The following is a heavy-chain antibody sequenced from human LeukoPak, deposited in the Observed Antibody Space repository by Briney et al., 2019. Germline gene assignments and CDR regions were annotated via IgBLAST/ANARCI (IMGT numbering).Heavy chain of an antibody. V-gene: IGHV3-11*04. CDR2: ISSSGSTI. D-gene: IGHD3-22*01. CDR3: ARRGSSGYFFDS. Sequence: TGGSLRLSCAASGFTFSDYYMSWIRQAPGKGMEWVSYISSSGSTIYYADSVKGRFTISRDNAKNSLYLQMNSLRAEDTAVYYCARRGSSGYFFDSWGQGTLVTVSS. J-gene: IGHJ4*02. CDR1: GFTFSDYY.